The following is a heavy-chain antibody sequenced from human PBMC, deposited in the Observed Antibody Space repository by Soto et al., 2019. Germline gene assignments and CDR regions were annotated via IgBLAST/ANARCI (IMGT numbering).Heavy chain of an antibody. CDR2: IKYDGNGK. CDR3: ANGLLAGTTPFNY. V-gene: IGHV3-30*18. Sequence: PGGSLRLSCVGSGFTFSTSGMHWVRQAPGKGLEWVAGIKYDGNGKYHADSVKGRFTISRDNSKSTVYLQMNSLRGEDTAVFYCANGLLAGTTPFNYWGQGTLVTVSS. CDR1: GFTFSTSG. D-gene: IGHD3-22*01. J-gene: IGHJ4*02.